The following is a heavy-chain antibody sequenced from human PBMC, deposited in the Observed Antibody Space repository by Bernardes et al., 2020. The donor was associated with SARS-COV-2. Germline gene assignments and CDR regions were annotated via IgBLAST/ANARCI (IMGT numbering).Heavy chain of an antibody. V-gene: IGHV3-33*01. CDR2: IWYDGSNK. Sequence: GGSLRLCCAASGFTFSSYGMHWVRQAPGKGLEWVAVIWYDGSNKYYADSVKGRFTISRDNSKNTLYLQMNSLRAEDTAVYYCARGASGDYVRHYYYYGMDVWGQGTTVTVSS. D-gene: IGHD4-17*01. CDR1: GFTFSSYG. CDR3: ARGASGDYVRHYYYYGMDV. J-gene: IGHJ6*02.